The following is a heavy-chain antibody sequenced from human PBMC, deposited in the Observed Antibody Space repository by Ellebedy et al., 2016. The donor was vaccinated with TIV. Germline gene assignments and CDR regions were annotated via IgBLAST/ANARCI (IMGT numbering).Heavy chain of an antibody. J-gene: IGHJ4*02. CDR2: IYLTGST. CDR1: GASITVDHW. Sequence: SETLSLXXSVSGASITVDHWLSWVRQPTGKGLEWTGEIYLTGSTNYNPSLKSRVTMSIDKSKTQFSLKLTSVTAANTAVYYCARAIIAPRPYYFDSWGQGALVTVSS. D-gene: IGHD6-6*01. V-gene: IGHV4-4*02. CDR3: ARAIIAPRPYYFDS.